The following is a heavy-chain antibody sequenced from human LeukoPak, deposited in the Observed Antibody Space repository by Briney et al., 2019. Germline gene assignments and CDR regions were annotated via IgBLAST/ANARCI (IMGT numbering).Heavy chain of an antibody. J-gene: IGHJ4*02. CDR2: IWYDGSNK. CDR3: ARGHQRGYSDPPGY. D-gene: IGHD5-12*01. V-gene: IGHV3-33*01. CDR1: GFTFSSYG. Sequence: PVRSLRLSCAASGFTFSSYGMHWVRQAPGKGLEWVAVIWYDGSNKYYADSVKGRFAISRDNSKNTLYLQMNSLRAEDTAVYYCARGHQRGYSDPPGYWGQGTLVTVSS.